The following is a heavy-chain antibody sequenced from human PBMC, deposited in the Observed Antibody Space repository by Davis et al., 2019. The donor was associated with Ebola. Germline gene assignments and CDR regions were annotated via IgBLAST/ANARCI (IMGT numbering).Heavy chain of an antibody. V-gene: IGHV3-21*01. CDR3: TRAFRYGMDV. Sequence: PGGSLRLSCAASGFNFNTYAMNWVRQAPGKGLEWVSSITSSSSHIYYADSVKGRFTISRDNAKNTLYLQMNSLRAEDTAVYYCTRAFRYGMDVWGKGTTVTVSS. CDR2: ITSSSSHI. J-gene: IGHJ6*04. CDR1: GFNFNTYA. D-gene: IGHD3-10*01.